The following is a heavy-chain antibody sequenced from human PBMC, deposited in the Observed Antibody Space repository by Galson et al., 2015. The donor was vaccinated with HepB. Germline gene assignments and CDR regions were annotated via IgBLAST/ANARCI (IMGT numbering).Heavy chain of an antibody. CDR2: IWYDGSNK. CDR1: GFTFSSYG. V-gene: IGHV3-33*01. J-gene: IGHJ4*02. CDR3: ARAARDSGSYLEYYFDY. Sequence: SLRLSCAASGFTFSSYGMHWVRQAPGKGLEWVAVIWYDGSNKYYADSVKGRFTISRDNSKNTLYLQMNSLRAEDTAVYYCARAARDSGSYLEYYFDYWGQGTLVTVSS. D-gene: IGHD1-26*01.